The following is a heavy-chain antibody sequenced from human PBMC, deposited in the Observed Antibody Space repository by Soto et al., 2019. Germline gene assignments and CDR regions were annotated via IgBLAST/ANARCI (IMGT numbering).Heavy chain of an antibody. Sequence: ASVKVSCKASGYTFTSYCISWVRQAPGQGLEWMGWISAYNGNTNYAQKLQGRVTMTTDTSTSTAYMELRSLRSDDTAVYYCARDRGYYDSSGHNWFDPWGQGTLVTVSS. CDR3: ARDRGYYDSSGHNWFDP. CDR2: ISAYNGNT. J-gene: IGHJ5*02. D-gene: IGHD3-22*01. CDR1: GYTFTSYC. V-gene: IGHV1-18*04.